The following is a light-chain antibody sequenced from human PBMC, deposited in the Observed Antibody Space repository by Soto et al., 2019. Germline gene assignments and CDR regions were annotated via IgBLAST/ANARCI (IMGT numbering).Light chain of an antibody. CDR3: QQYDNWPSVT. Sequence: DIVMTQSPDSLAVSLGERATINCKSSQSVLYSSNNKNYLAWYQQKPGQPPKLLIYWASTRESGVPDRFSGSGSGTDFTLTISSLQAEDVAVYYCQQYDNWPSVTFGGGTKVEIK. J-gene: IGKJ4*01. V-gene: IGKV4-1*01. CDR2: WAS. CDR1: QSVLYSSNNKNY.